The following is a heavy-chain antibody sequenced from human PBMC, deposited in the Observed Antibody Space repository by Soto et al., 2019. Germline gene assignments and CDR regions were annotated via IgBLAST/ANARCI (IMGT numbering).Heavy chain of an antibody. V-gene: IGHV1-69*13. J-gene: IGHJ3*02. Sequence: SVKVSCKASGGTFSSYAISWVRQAPGQGLEWMGGIIPIFGTANYAQKFQGRVTITADESTSTAYMELSSLRSEDTAVYYCARAFRYDSSGAHDAFDIWGQGTMVTVS. CDR2: IIPIFGTA. D-gene: IGHD3-22*01. CDR1: GGTFSSYA. CDR3: ARAFRYDSSGAHDAFDI.